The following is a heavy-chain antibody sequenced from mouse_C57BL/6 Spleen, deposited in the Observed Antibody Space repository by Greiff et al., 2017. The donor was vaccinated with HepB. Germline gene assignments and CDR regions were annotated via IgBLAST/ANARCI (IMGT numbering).Heavy chain of an antibody. CDR2: ISSGGSYT. CDR3: ARHLTPFAY. CDR1: GFTFSSYG. V-gene: IGHV5-6*01. Sequence: VQLVESGGDLVKPGGSLKLSCAASGFTFSSYGMSWVRQTPDKRLEWVATISSGGSYTYYPDSVKGRFTISRDNAKNTLYLQMSSLKSEDTAMYYCARHLTPFAYWGQGTLVTVSA. J-gene: IGHJ3*01.